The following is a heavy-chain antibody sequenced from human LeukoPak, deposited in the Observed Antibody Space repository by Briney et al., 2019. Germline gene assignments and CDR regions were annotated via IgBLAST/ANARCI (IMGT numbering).Heavy chain of an antibody. CDR1: GFTFSAYA. J-gene: IGHJ4*02. CDR2: IRYEGTYQ. CDR3: ARWDITAADIDY. D-gene: IGHD6-13*01. V-gene: IGHV3-33*08. Sequence: GGSLRLSCTASGFTFSAYAMMWVRQAPGKGRECVAVIRYEGTYQYYADSVKGRFTISRDNSKNTLHLQMDSLRAEDTAVYYCARWDITAADIDYWGQGTLVTVSS.